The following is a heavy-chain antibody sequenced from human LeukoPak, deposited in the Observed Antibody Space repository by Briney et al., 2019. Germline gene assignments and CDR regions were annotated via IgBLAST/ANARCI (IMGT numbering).Heavy chain of an antibody. J-gene: IGHJ6*04. D-gene: IGHD6-13*01. CDR1: GGSISSSNYY. Sequence: SETLSLTCTVSGGSISSSNYYWGWLRQPPGKGLEWIGSIYYSGSTYYNPSLKGRVTISVDTYKNQFSLKLSSVTAADTAVYYCASSSWYSIPEVVWGKGTTVTISS. CDR2: IYYSGST. V-gene: IGHV4-39*01. CDR3: ASSSWYSIPEVV.